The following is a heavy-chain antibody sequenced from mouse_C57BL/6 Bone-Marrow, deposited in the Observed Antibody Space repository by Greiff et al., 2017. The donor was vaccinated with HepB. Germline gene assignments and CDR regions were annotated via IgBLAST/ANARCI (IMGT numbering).Heavy chain of an antibody. V-gene: IGHV1-78*01. D-gene: IGHD1-1*01. Sequence: QVQLQQSDAELVKPGASVKISCKVSGYTFTDHTIHWMKQRPEQGLEWIGYIYPRDGSTKYNEKFKGKATLTADKSSSKAYMQLNSLTSEDSAVYYCSRPIITTVVEDWYFDVWGTGTTVTVSS. J-gene: IGHJ1*03. CDR2: IYPRDGST. CDR3: SRPIITTVVEDWYFDV. CDR1: GYTFTDHT.